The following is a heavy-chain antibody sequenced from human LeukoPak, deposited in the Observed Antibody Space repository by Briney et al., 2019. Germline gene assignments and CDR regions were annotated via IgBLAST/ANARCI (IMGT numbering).Heavy chain of an antibody. J-gene: IGHJ4*02. CDR1: TFTKAW. D-gene: IGHD2-15*01. CDR2: VKNRGDGMAT. V-gene: IGHV3-15*07. Sequence: GGSLRLSCVLSTFTKAWMNWVRQAPGKGLEWVGRVKNRGDGMATDYAAPVKGRFIISRDDSKKTVYLQMDSLKTEDTAMYYCTTRSPARYCSDGACYSSADYWGQGTLVTVSS. CDR3: TTRSPARYCSDGACYSSADY.